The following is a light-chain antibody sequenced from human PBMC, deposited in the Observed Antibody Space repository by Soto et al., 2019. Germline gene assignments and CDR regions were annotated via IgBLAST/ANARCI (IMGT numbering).Light chain of an antibody. CDR1: HTIATY. CDR3: QQFYYYPRT. V-gene: IGKV1-39*01. Sequence: IQMTQSPSSLSASVGDGVTLTCRASHTIATYLNWYQQKPGQVPEVLIYGASRLHVGVASRFTGSGYGTDFTLAINNLPPEEFAIYYCQQFYYYPRTFGQGTNLE. CDR2: GAS. J-gene: IGKJ2*02.